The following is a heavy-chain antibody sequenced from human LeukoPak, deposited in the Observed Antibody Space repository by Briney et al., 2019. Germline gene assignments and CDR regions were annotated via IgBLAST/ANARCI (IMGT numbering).Heavy chain of an antibody. D-gene: IGHD6-13*01. CDR2: ISYDGSNK. J-gene: IGHJ6*03. Sequence: GGSLRLSCAASGFTFSSYAMHWVRQAPGKGLEWVAVISYDGSNKYYADSVKGRFTISRDNSKNTLYLQMNSLRAEDTAVYYCARDDKSSSSHVSYMDVWGKGTTVTVSS. CDR3: ARDDKSSSSHVSYMDV. CDR1: GFTFSSYA. V-gene: IGHV3-30-3*01.